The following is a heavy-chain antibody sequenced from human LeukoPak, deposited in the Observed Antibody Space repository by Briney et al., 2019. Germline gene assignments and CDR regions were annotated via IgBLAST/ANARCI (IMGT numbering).Heavy chain of an antibody. CDR2: MYYRGNT. CDR1: GGSISSYY. D-gene: IGHD6-13*01. V-gene: IGHV4-59*01. Sequence: KPSETLSLTCTVSGGSISSYYWSWIRQPPGKGLEWIGYMYYRGNTNYDPSLKSRVTISIDTPNTQFSLKLSSVTAADTAVYYCATGVHGIAAAGDYYFDYWGQGTLVTVSS. J-gene: IGHJ4*02. CDR3: ATGVHGIAAAGDYYFDY.